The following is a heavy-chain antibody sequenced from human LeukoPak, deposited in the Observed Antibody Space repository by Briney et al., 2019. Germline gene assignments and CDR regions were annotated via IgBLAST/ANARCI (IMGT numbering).Heavy chain of an antibody. V-gene: IGHV3-7*01. CDR3: ARVITSYYDFWSGWDPPTGWFDP. D-gene: IGHD3-3*01. CDR2: IKQDGSVK. Sequence: GGSLRLSCAASGFTFSSYWMSWVRQAPGKGLEWVANIKQDGSVKYYVDSVKGRFTISRDNAKNSLYLQMNSLRAEDTAVYYCARVITSYYDFWSGWDPPTGWFDPWGQGTLVTVSS. J-gene: IGHJ5*02. CDR1: GFTFSSYW.